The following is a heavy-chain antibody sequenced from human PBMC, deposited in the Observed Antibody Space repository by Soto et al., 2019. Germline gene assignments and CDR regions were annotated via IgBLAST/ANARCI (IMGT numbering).Heavy chain of an antibody. V-gene: IGHV3-21*01. J-gene: IGHJ6*02. CDR1: GFTFSSYS. CDR2: ISSSSSYI. Sequence: EVQLVESGGGLVQPGGSLRLSCAASGFTFSSYSMNWVRQAPGKGLEWVSSISSSSSYIYYADSVKGRFTISRDNAKNSLYLQMNSLRAEDTAVYYCARDNGSSWHYYYYYYGMDVWGQGTTVTVSS. CDR3: ARDNGSSWHYYYYYYGMDV. D-gene: IGHD6-13*01.